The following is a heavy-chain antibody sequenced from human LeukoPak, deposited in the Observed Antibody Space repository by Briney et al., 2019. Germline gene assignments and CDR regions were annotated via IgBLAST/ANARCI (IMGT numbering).Heavy chain of an antibody. J-gene: IGHJ4*02. V-gene: IGHV4-39*01. CDR2: FYYGGST. Sequence: SETLSLTCSVSGDSLSSSTFYGGWIRQPPGKGLEWIGSFYYGGSTYYNPSLKSRVNISVDTSRTQFSLKLSSMTAADTAVYYCARGWGPHDYWGQGTLVTVSS. D-gene: IGHD3-16*01. CDR3: ARGWGPHDY. CDR1: GDSLSSSTFY.